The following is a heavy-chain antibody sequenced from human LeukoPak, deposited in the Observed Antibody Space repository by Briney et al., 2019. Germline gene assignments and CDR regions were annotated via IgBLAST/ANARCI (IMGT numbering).Heavy chain of an antibody. Sequence: PGGSLRLSCEAFGFTLNNYWMAWVRQGPGKGLEWVANIRQDGGDKGHADSVKGRFTISRDNAKNSVYLQMNSLGAEDTAVYYCARANPGRGYSYGLTFDYWGQGTLVTVSS. V-gene: IGHV3-7*03. CDR3: ARANPGRGYSYGLTFDY. CDR2: IRQDGGDK. D-gene: IGHD5-18*01. J-gene: IGHJ4*02. CDR1: GFTLNNYW.